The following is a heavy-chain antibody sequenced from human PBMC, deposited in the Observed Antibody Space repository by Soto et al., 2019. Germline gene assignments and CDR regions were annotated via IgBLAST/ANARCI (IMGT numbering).Heavy chain of an antibody. CDR1: GFTFSSYG. CDR2: ISGSGGST. Sequence: GGSLRLSCAASGFTFSSYGMSWVRQAPGKGLEWVSSISGSGGSTYYADSVKGRFTISRDNSKNTLYLQMNSLRAEDTAVYYCAKESAPGGTYFPLWFWGKGTLVTGSA. V-gene: IGHV3-23*01. D-gene: IGHD1-26*01. J-gene: IGHJ4*02. CDR3: AKESAPGGTYFPLWF.